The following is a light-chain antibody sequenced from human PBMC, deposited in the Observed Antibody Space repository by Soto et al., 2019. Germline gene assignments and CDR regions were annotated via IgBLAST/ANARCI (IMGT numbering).Light chain of an antibody. CDR3: SSSAGGNTV. CDR1: SSDVGDFQF. J-gene: IGLJ1*01. CDR2: EVT. Sequence: QSVLTQPPSTSGSPGQSVTISCTGTSSDVGDFQFVSWYQQHPGKAPKLMIYEVTKRPSGVPERFSGSKSGNTASLTVSGLQAGDEADYYCSSSAGGNTVFGTGTKLTVL. V-gene: IGLV2-8*01.